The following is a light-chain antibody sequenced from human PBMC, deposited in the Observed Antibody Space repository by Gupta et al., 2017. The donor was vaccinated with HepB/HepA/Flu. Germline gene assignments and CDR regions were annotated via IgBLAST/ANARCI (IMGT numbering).Light chain of an antibody. CDR1: STDVGNYNY. J-gene: IGLJ1*01. V-gene: IGLV2-11*01. CDR2: DVI. Sequence: QSALTPTRPVSGSPGQSVTISCTGTSTDVGNYNYVSWYQQHPGKAPKLMIYDVIKRPSGVPDRFSGSKSGNTASLTISGLQAEDEADYYCCSYAGTYTYVFGNGTKVTVL. CDR3: CSYAGTYTYV.